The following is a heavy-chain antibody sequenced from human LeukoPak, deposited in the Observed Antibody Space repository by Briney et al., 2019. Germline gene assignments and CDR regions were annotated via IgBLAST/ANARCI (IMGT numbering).Heavy chain of an antibody. CDR2: INHSGST. Sequence: SETLSLTCAVYGGSFSGYYWSWIRQPPGKGLEWIGEINHSGSTNYNPSLKSRVTISVDTSKNQFSLKLSSMTAADTAVYYCARERGLWFRDYWGQGTLVTVSS. CDR3: ARERGLWFRDY. V-gene: IGHV4-34*01. D-gene: IGHD5-18*01. CDR1: GGSFSGYY. J-gene: IGHJ4*02.